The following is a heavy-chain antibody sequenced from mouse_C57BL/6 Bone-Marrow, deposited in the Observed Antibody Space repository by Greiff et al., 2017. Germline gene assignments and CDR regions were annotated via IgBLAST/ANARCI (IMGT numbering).Heavy chain of an antibody. CDR3: AAYYYGSSYYAMDY. V-gene: IGHV5-15*01. CDR2: ISNLAYSI. Sequence: EVKLMESGGGLVQPGGSLKLSCAASGFTFSDYGMAWVRQAPRKGPEWVAFISNLAYSIYYADTVTGRFTISRENAKNTLYLEMSSLRSEDTAMYYCAAYYYGSSYYAMDYWGQGTSVTVSS. D-gene: IGHD1-1*01. J-gene: IGHJ4*01. CDR1: GFTFSDYG.